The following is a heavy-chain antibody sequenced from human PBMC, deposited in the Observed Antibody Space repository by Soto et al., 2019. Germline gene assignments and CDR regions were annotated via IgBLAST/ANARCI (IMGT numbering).Heavy chain of an antibody. CDR3: ARAGXXXXXSGMDV. CDR2: IYYSGST. V-gene: IGHV4-61*01. J-gene: IGHJ6*01. CDR1: GGSVSSGSYY. Sequence: SETLSLTCTVSGGSVSSGSYYWSWIRQPPGKGLEWIGYIYYSGSTXXXPSLKSRVTISVDTSKNQFSLKLSSVTAAXTXVYXCARAGXXXXXSGMDVWXXGTTVXVSX.